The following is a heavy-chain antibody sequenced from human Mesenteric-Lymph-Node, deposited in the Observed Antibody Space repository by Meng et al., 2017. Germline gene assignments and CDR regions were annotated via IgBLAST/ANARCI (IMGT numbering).Heavy chain of an antibody. CDR3: ASFDHIPRRNYFDY. Sequence: VRLQEAGPGLVEPSQTLSLPCTVSGGSMSSGNYYWSWIRQPPGKGLEWIGYIHHSGSAYYNPSLKSRVSISVDTSKNQFSLNLNSMTAADTAVYYCASFDHIPRRNYFDYWGQGTLVTVSS. CDR1: GGSMSSGNYY. V-gene: IGHV4-30-4*01. D-gene: IGHD2-21*01. CDR2: IHHSGSA. J-gene: IGHJ4*02.